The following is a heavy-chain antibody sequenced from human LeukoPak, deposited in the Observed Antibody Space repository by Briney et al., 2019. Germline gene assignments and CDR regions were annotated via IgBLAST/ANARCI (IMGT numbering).Heavy chain of an antibody. J-gene: IGHJ4*02. Sequence: SETLSLTCTVSGGSISSYSWNWIRQPPGKGLEWIGYIKYIGSTNYNPSLTSRLRISVDRSKNQFSLKLSSVTAADTAVYYCARSGGYSDDDWDYYFDYWGQGTLVTVSS. CDR1: GGSISSYS. V-gene: IGHV4-59*01. CDR2: IKYIGST. CDR3: ARSGGYSDDDWDYYFDY. D-gene: IGHD5-12*01.